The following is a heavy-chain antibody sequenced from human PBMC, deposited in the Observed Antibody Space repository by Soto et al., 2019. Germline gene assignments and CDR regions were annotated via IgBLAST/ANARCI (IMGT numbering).Heavy chain of an antibody. CDR1: GFTFSHCW. V-gene: IGHV3-7*01. D-gene: IGHD6-19*01. Sequence: EEHLGESGGGLVQPGGSLRLSCATSGFTFSHCWMSWVRQAPGKGLEWVANINQDGSEQYYVDSVKGRFTVSRDNAKNSLYLEMNNLRADDTAMYYCTQAETGRYSCSGNSYGRVYWGQGTLVTVSS. CDR2: INQDGSEQ. J-gene: IGHJ4*02. CDR3: TQAETGRYSCSGNSYGRVY.